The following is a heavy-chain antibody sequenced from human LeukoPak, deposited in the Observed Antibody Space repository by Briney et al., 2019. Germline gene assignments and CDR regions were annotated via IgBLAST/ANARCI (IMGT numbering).Heavy chain of an antibody. CDR3: ARGANCRSTSCYMDWFDP. Sequence: ASVKVCCTASGGSFSSYGISWVRQAPGQGLEWMGGIIPMLGRSNCAQKFQGRVTISTDESTSTAYMEMSSLRSEDTAVYYCARGANCRSTSCYMDWFDPWGQGTLVTVSS. CDR1: GGSFSSYG. J-gene: IGHJ5*02. D-gene: IGHD2-2*02. CDR2: IIPMLGRS. V-gene: IGHV1-69*05.